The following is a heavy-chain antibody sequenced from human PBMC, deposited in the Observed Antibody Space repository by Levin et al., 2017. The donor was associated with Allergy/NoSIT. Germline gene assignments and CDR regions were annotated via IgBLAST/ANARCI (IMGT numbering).Heavy chain of an antibody. J-gene: IGHJ3*02. CDR1: GGSISSYY. D-gene: IGHD3-16*01. CDR3: ARGGGDAFDI. Sequence: SQTLSLTCTVSGGSISSYYWSWIRQPPGKGLEWIGYIYYSGSTNYNPSLKSRVTISVDTSKNQFSLKLSSVTAADTAVYYCARGGGDAFDIWGQGTMVTVSS. V-gene: IGHV4-59*01. CDR2: IYYSGST.